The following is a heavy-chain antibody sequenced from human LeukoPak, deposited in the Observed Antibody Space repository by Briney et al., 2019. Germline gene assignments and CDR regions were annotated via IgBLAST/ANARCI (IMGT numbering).Heavy chain of an antibody. CDR1: GGSISSSSYY. V-gene: IGHV4-39*01. CDR2: IYYSGST. CDR3: ARFKDFDHY. Sequence: SETLSLTCTVSGGSISSSSYYWGWIRQPPGKGLEWIGSIYYSGSTYYNPSLKSRVTISVDTSKNQFSLKLSSVTAADTAVYYCARFKDFDHYWGQGTLVTVSS. J-gene: IGHJ4*02.